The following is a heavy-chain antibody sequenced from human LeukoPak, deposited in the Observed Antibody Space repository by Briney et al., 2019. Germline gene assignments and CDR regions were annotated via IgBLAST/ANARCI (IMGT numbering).Heavy chain of an antibody. D-gene: IGHD2-8*02. CDR1: GFTFSSYA. Sequence: GGSLRLSCAASGFTFSSYAMSWVRQAPGKGLEWVSAISGSGGSIYYADSVKGRFTISRDNAKNSLYLQMNSLRAEDTAVYYCARSTGYGEDRFDYWGQGTLVTVSS. J-gene: IGHJ4*02. V-gene: IGHV3-23*01. CDR3: ARSTGYGEDRFDY. CDR2: ISGSGGSI.